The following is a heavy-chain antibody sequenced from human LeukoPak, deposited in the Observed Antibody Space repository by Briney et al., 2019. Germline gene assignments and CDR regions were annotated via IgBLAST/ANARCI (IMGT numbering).Heavy chain of an antibody. CDR2: IYYSGST. V-gene: IGHV4-39*07. Sequence: SETLSLTCTVSGGSISSSSYYWGWIRQPPGKGLEWIGSIYYSGSTYYNPSLKSRVTISVDTSKNQFSLKLSSVTAADTAVYYCARAGVLLWFGESYYFDYWGQGTLVTVSS. D-gene: IGHD3-10*01. CDR3: ARAGVLLWFGESYYFDY. J-gene: IGHJ4*02. CDR1: GGSISSSSYY.